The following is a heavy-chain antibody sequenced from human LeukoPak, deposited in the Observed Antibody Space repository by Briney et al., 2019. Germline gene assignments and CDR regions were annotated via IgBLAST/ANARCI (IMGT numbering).Heavy chain of an antibody. V-gene: IGHV4-59*01. D-gene: IGHD5-24*01. Sequence: SETLSLTCTVSGGSISGYYWSWIRPPPGKGLEWIGYIYYSGSSNYIPSLKGRVTISADTSKNQFSLKLTSVTAADTAVYYCARGKETATNWGQGTLVTVSS. CDR2: IYYSGSS. CDR3: ARGKETATN. CDR1: GGSISGYY. J-gene: IGHJ4*02.